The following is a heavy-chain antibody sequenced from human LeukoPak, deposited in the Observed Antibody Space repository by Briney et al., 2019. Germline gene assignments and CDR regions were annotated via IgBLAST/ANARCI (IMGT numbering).Heavy chain of an antibody. CDR2: IYYSGST. D-gene: IGHD3-10*01. CDR3: ARLNDYYGSGSYSRYYFDY. V-gene: IGHV4-31*03. CDR1: GGSISSGGYY. J-gene: IGHJ4*02. Sequence: SETLSLTCTVSGGSISSGGYYWSWIRQHPGKGLEWIGYIYYSGSTYYNPSLKSRVTISVDTSKNQFSLKLSSVTAADTAVYYCARLNDYYGSGSYSRYYFDYWGQGTLVTVSS.